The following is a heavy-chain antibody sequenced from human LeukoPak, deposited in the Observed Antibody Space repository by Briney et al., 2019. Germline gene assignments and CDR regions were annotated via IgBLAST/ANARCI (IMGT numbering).Heavy chain of an antibody. J-gene: IGHJ4*02. CDR3: ARVHYYDSSGYYYEYFDY. Sequence: PSQTLSLTCAVSGGSISSGGYSWSWIRQPPGKGLEWIGYIYHSGSTYYNPSLKSRVTISVDRSKNQFSLKLSSVTAADTAVYYCARVHYYDSSGYYYEYFDYWGQGTLVTVSS. CDR2: IYHSGST. CDR1: GGSISSGGYS. D-gene: IGHD3-22*01. V-gene: IGHV4-30-2*01.